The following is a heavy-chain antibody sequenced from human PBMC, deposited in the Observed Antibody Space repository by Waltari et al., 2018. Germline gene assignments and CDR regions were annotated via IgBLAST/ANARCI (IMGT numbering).Heavy chain of an antibody. CDR2: IYHSGST. Sequence: QVQLQESGPGLVKPSETLALTCAVPGYSISSGYYWGWIRQPPGKGLEWIGSIYHSGSTYYNPSLKSRVTISVDTSKNQFSLKLSSVTAADTAVYYCARVNRIYDYWGQGTLVTVSS. CDR3: ARVNRIYDY. V-gene: IGHV4-38-2*01. CDR1: GYSISSGYY. D-gene: IGHD2-15*01. J-gene: IGHJ4*02.